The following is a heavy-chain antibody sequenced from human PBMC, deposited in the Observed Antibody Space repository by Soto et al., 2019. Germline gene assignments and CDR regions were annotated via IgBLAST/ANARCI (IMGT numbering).Heavy chain of an antibody. Sequence: PSETLSLTCTISGDSISISSYYWAWIRQPPGKGLEWIGSMYYSGSTYNNPSLKSRVTMSVDTPKKQFSLILSSVTAADTAVYYCAREEYSSSFHYYYYYMDVWGTGTTVTVSS. CDR2: MYYSGST. J-gene: IGHJ6*03. CDR3: AREEYSSSFHYYYYYMDV. D-gene: IGHD6-6*01. CDR1: GDSISISSYY. V-gene: IGHV4-39*02.